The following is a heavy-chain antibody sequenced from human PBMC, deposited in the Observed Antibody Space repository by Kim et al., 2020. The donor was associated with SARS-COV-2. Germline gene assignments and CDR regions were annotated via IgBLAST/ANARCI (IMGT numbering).Heavy chain of an antibody. CDR1: GFNFNEYA. CDR3: AKGSRAVDKAIVDY. D-gene: IGHD5-12*01. CDR2: LTWNSGGS. J-gene: IGHJ4*02. V-gene: IGHV3-9*01. Sequence: GGSLRLSCAASGFNFNEYAMHWVRQTPGEGLEWVAGLTWNSGGSGYSDSVKGRFLISRDNTQNSLFLQMDSLRTEDSGFYYCAKGSRAVDKAIVDYWGQGTLVTVSS.